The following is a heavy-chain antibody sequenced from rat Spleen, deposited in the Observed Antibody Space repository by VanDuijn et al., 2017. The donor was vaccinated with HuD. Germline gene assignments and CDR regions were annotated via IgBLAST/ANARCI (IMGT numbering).Heavy chain of an antibody. J-gene: IGHJ2*01. Sequence: QVQLKESGPGLVQPSQTLSLTCTVAGFSLTSYNVHWVRQPPGKGLEWIAAISSGGSTYFNSVLKSRLSISRDTSKSQVFLKMNSLQTEDTAIYYCARDGGELGYWGQGIMVTVSS. CDR3: ARDGGELGY. V-gene: IGHV2-6*01. D-gene: IGHD4-1*01. CDR1: GFSLTSYN. CDR2: ISSGGST.